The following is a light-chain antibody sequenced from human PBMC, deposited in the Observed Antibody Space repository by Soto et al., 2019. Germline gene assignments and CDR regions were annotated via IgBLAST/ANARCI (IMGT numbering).Light chain of an antibody. J-gene: IGKJ4*01. V-gene: IGKV1-33*01. CDR3: QQYDNLPST. Sequence: DIQMTQSPSSLSASVGDRVTITCQASQDISNYLNWYQQKPGKAPKLLIYDASNLETGAPSRFSGSRSGTDFTFTISSLQPEDRATYYCQQYDNLPSTFGGGTKVEIK. CDR1: QDISNY. CDR2: DAS.